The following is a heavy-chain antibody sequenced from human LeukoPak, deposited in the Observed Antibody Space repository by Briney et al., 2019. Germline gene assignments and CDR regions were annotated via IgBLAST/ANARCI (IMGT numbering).Heavy chain of an antibody. Sequence: SETLSLTCTVSGGSVSATNFYWSWIRQRPGKGLEWIGNIYYSGSTKYNPSLKSRVTISVDKSKNQFSLKLTSLTAADTAVYYCARPAGSGYWYYFDLWGQGTLVTVSS. CDR2: IYYSGST. J-gene: IGHJ4*02. D-gene: IGHD5-18*01. CDR3: ARPAGSGYWYYFDL. V-gene: IGHV4-61*05. CDR1: GGSVSATNFY.